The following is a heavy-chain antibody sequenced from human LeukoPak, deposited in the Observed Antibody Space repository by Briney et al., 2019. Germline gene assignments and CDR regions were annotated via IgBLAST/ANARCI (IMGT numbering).Heavy chain of an antibody. CDR3: VAETKDRYPDDSAFDI. Sequence: QPGGSLRLSCAASGFAFNIYVMHWVRQAAGKGLEWVSLSDGSRGITYYADSAKGRFTISRDNSKNTLFLHMSSLRAEDTAIYYCVAETKDRYPDDSAFDIWGQGTLVTVSS. V-gene: IGHV3-23*01. CDR1: GFAFNIYV. J-gene: IGHJ5*02. D-gene: IGHD6-19*01. CDR2: SDGSRGIT.